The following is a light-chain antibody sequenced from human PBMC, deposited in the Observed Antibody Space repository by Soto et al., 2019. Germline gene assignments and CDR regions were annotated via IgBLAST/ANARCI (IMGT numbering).Light chain of an antibody. V-gene: IGLV3-9*01. CDR3: QVWDTSTVV. J-gene: IGLJ2*01. Sequence: SYELTQPLSVSVALGQTARITCGGNNIESKSVHCDRQTPRQAPVLVIYSDVNRPSGIPERFSGSNSGNTATLTSSSAHAGDEADFYCQVWDTSTVVFGGGTKLTVL. CDR1: NIESKS. CDR2: SDV.